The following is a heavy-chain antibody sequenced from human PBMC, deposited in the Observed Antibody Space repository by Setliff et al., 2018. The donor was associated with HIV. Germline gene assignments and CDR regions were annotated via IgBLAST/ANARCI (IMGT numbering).Heavy chain of an antibody. CDR3: ARHSCGTTACYGPDM. Sequence: SETLSLTCTVSGGSISSNSYYWGWIRQPPGKGLEWTGNIYHNGFANYNPSLKSRLTISVDTSKNQVSLRLSSVTPADTAVYYCARHSCGTTACYGPDMWGPGTMVTVSS. CDR1: GGSISSNSYY. J-gene: IGHJ3*02. V-gene: IGHV4-61*05. D-gene: IGHD2-15*01. CDR2: IYHNGFA.